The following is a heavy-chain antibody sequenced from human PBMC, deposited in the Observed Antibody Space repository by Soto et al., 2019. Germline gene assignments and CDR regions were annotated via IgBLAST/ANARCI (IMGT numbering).Heavy chain of an antibody. Sequence: PGGSLRHSCAASGVTFISYAMSWVRQAPGKGLEWVSAISGSGGSTYYADSVKGRFTISRDNSKNTLYLQMNSLRAEDTAVYYCAKGVSIAVARNYFDYWGQGTLVTVSS. D-gene: IGHD6-19*01. CDR2: ISGSGGST. J-gene: IGHJ4*02. CDR3: AKGVSIAVARNYFDY. V-gene: IGHV3-23*01. CDR1: GVTFISYA.